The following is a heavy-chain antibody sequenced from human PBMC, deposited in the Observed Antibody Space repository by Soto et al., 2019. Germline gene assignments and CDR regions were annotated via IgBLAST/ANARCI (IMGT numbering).Heavy chain of an antibody. CDR3: AREEIRWLHLDY. Sequence: QVQLVESGGGVVQPGRSLRLSCAASGFTFSSYGMHWVRQAPGKGLEWVAVIWYDGSNKYYAYSVKGRFTISRDNSKNTLYLQMNSLRAEDTAVYYCAREEIRWLHLDYWGQGTLVTVSS. D-gene: IGHD4-17*01. CDR2: IWYDGSNK. V-gene: IGHV3-33*01. J-gene: IGHJ4*02. CDR1: GFTFSSYG.